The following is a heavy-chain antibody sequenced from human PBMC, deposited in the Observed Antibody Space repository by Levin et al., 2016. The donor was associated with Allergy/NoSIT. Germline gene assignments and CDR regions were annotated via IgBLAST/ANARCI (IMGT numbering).Heavy chain of an antibody. CDR3: ARSKWSPFDY. V-gene: IGHV3-48*03. CDR1: GFTFSSYE. CDR2: IGNSGDNI. Sequence: GESLKISCAASGFTFSSYEMNWVRQAPGKGLEWVSHIGNSGDNIQYADSVKGRFTISRDNDRNSLYLQMTNLRAEDTAVYFCARSKWSPFDYWGQGTLVTVSS. J-gene: IGHJ4*02. D-gene: IGHD2-15*01.